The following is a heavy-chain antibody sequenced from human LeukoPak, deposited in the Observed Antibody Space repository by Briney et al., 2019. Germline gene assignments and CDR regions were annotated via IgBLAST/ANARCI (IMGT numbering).Heavy chain of an antibody. Sequence: GGSLRLSCAASGFTFSSYAMHWVRQAPGKGLEWVSSISSSSSYIYYADSVKGRFTISRDNAKNSLYLQLNSLRAEDTAVYYCARSRQAAAASSFDYWGQGTLVTVSS. CDR3: ARSRQAAAASSFDY. V-gene: IGHV3-21*01. CDR2: ISSSSSYI. CDR1: GFTFSSYA. J-gene: IGHJ4*02. D-gene: IGHD6-13*01.